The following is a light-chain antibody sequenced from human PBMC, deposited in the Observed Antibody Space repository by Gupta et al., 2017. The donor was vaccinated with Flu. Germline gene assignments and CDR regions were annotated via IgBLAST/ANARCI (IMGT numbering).Light chain of an antibody. Sequence: VTISCTGTSSDIGGYKYVSWYQQHPGKPPKLMIYEVTERPSGVPDRFSGSKSGNTASLTVAGLQAEDDGDYYCSSYAGRSNPWVFGGGTKLTVL. CDR3: SSYAGRSNPWV. V-gene: IGLV2-8*01. CDR1: SSDIGGYKY. J-gene: IGLJ3*02. CDR2: EVT.